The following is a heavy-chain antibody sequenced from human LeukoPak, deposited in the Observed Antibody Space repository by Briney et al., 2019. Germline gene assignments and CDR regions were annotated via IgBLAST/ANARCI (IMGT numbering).Heavy chain of an antibody. V-gene: IGHV1-69-2*01. CDR1: GYTFTDYY. CDR2: VDPEDGET. Sequence: ASVKVSCKVSGYTFTDYYMHWVQQAPGKGLEWMGLVDPEDGETIYAEKFQGRVTITADTSTDIAYMELSSLRSEDTAVYYCATGFGYYFDYWGQGTLVTVSS. D-gene: IGHD3-10*01. J-gene: IGHJ4*02. CDR3: ATGFGYYFDY.